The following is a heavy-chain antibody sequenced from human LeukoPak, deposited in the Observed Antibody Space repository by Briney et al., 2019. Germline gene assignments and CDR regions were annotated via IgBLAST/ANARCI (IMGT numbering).Heavy chain of an antibody. V-gene: IGHV3-15*01. CDR1: GFTFSNAW. J-gene: IGHJ4*02. CDR2: IKSKTDGGTT. D-gene: IGHD2-2*01. Sequence: GSLRLSCAASGFTFSNAWMSWVRQAPGKGLEWVGRIKSKTDGGTTDYAAPVKGRFTISRDDSKNTLYLQMDSLKTEDTAVYYCTTDPIVVVPAAINSSPADYWGQGTLVTVSS. CDR3: TTDPIVVVPAAINSSPADY.